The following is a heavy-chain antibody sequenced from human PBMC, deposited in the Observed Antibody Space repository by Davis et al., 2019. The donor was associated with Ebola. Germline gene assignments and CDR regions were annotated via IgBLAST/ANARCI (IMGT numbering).Heavy chain of an antibody. V-gene: IGHV1-24*01. CDR1: GYSLTELS. CDR2: FDPEETET. Sequence: ASVKVSCKVSGYSLTELSIHWVRQAPGKGLEWMGGFDPEETETIYPQKFQGRVTLTEDTSTDTAYMELSSLRSEDTAVYYCASYRWGGDLDYWGQGTLVTVSS. CDR3: ASYRWGGDLDY. J-gene: IGHJ4*02. D-gene: IGHD3-16*01.